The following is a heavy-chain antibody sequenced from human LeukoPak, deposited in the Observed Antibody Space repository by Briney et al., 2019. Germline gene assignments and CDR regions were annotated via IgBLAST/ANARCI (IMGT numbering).Heavy chain of an antibody. D-gene: IGHD6-19*01. Sequence: HSGGSLRLSCAASGFPFSSYGMHWVRQAPGKGLEWVARLVYDARSDYANSVKGRFSISRDDSKNTLFLDMSNPRVEDTALYYCARDLSAAFDFWGQGVLVTVSS. CDR3: ARDLSAAFDF. V-gene: IGHV3-33*01. J-gene: IGHJ4*02. CDR2: LVYDARS. CDR1: GFPFSSYG.